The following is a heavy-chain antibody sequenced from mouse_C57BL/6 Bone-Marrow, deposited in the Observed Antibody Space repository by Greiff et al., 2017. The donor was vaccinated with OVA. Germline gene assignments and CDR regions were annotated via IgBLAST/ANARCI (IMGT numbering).Heavy chain of an antibody. CDR1: GYTFTSYW. V-gene: IGHV1-50*01. J-gene: IGHJ3*01. CDR2: IDPSDSYT. Sequence: QVQLQQPGAELVKPGASVKLSCKASGYTFTSYWMHWVKQRPGQGLEWIGEIDPSDSYTNYNQKFKGKATLTVDTSSSTAYMQLSSLTSEDSAVYYCASAVFAYGGHGTLVTVSA. CDR3: ASAVFAY.